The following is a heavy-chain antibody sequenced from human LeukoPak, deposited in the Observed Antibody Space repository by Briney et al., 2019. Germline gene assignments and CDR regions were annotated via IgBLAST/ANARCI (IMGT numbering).Heavy chain of an antibody. CDR3: AKGRILWFGEQSDFDY. CDR1: GFSFGSYG. D-gene: IGHD3-10*01. J-gene: IGHJ4*02. V-gene: IGHV3-30*02. Sequence: GGSLRLSCAASGFSFGSYGMHWVRQAPGKGLEWVAFIRYDGSNKYYADSVKGRFTISRDNSKNTLYLQMNSLRAEDTATYFCAKGRILWFGEQSDFDYWGQGTLVTVSS. CDR2: IRYDGSNK.